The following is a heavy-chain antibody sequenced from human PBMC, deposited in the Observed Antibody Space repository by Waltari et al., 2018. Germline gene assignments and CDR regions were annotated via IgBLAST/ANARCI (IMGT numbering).Heavy chain of an antibody. CDR1: GYTFADYS. CDR3: ATVRQNLDDDGDSGILDY. J-gene: IGHJ4*02. Sequence: EVQLVPSGAEVKQPGATVNISCKVSGYTFADYSMHWVQQAPGKWLEWMELVDPEDGETIYAEKFQGRVTITADTSTDTAYTELSSLRSEDTAVYYCATVRQNLDDDGDSGILDYWGQGTLVTVSS. D-gene: IGHD4-17*01. CDR2: VDPEDGET. V-gene: IGHV1-69-2*01.